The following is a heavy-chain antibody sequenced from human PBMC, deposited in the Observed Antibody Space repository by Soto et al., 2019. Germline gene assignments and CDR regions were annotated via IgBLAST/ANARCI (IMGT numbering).Heavy chain of an antibody. CDR2: ISGSGGST. CDR1: GFTFSSYA. V-gene: IGHV3-23*01. CDR3: AKARTRTSYSYGLDV. J-gene: IGHJ6*02. Sequence: GGSLRLSCAASGFTFSSYAMSWVRQAPGKGLEWVSAISGSGGSTYYADSVKGRFTISRDNSKNTLYLQMNRLRAEDTAVYYCAKARTRTSYSYGLDVWGPGTTVTVSS.